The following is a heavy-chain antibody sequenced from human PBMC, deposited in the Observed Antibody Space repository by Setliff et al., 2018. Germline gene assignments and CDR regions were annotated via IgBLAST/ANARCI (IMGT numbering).Heavy chain of an antibody. Sequence: LSLTCAVSGYSISNIYYWGWIRQPPGKGLEWIATIHHSGSTNYNPSLKSRATISVDTSKNQFSLKVSSVTAADTSVYYCGRVGNWNFFDFWGQGTLVTVSS. J-gene: IGHJ4*02. CDR2: IHHSGST. CDR1: GYSISNIYY. CDR3: GRVGNWNFFDF. V-gene: IGHV4-38-2*01. D-gene: IGHD1-1*01.